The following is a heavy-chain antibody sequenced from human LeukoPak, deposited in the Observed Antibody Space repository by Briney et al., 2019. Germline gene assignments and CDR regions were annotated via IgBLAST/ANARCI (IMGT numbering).Heavy chain of an antibody. CDR1: GGSISSFY. CDR2: IFYSGST. Sequence: PSETLSLTCTVSGGSISSFYWSWIRLPPGKGLEWIGYIFYSGSTNYNPSLKSRVTISVDTSKNQFSLKLSSVTAADTAVYYCARYSNYYYYMDVWGKETTVTVSS. CDR3: ARYSNYYYYMDV. D-gene: IGHD4-11*01. V-gene: IGHV4-59*01. J-gene: IGHJ6*03.